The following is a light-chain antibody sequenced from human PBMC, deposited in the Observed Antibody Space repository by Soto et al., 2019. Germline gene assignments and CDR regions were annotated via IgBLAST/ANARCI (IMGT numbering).Light chain of an antibody. CDR2: RNN. J-gene: IGLJ1*01. CDR1: SFNIGSNY. CDR3: AAWDDSLSGIYV. Sequence: QSVLTQPPPASRTPGQRVTISCSGSSFNIGSNYVYWYQQLPGTAPKLLIYRNNQRPSGVPDRFSGSKSGTSASLAISGLRSEYEADYYCAAWDDSLSGIYVFGNGTKVTV. V-gene: IGLV1-47*01.